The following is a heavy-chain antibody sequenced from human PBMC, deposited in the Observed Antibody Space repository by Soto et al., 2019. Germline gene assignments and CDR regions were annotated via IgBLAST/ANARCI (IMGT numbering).Heavy chain of an antibody. J-gene: IGHJ4*02. CDR1: GFTLNSYA. V-gene: IGHV3-23*01. D-gene: IGHD6-19*01. CDR3: AREQIAVSAPFDY. Sequence: ESVGGLVQPGGSLRLSCVASGFTLNSYAMNWVRQAPGKGLEWVSAVRESGGGTYYADSVRGRFTISRDNSKNTLYLRMNSLRVEDTAVYYCAREQIAVSAPFDYWGQGTLVTVSS. CDR2: VRESGGGT.